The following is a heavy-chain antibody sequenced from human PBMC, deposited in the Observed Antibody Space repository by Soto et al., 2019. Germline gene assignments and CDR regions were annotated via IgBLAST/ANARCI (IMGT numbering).Heavy chain of an antibody. Sequence: PRLSCAASGFTFNRYSMNWVRQAPGKGLEWVSSVTSSSSSMLYADSVKGRFTISRDDAKDSLFLQMNSLRADDTAVYYCAREADFASSGYVLDYWGQGTLVTVSS. V-gene: IGHV3-21*01. J-gene: IGHJ4*02. CDR3: AREADFASSGYVLDY. D-gene: IGHD3-22*01. CDR1: GFTFNRYS. CDR2: VTSSSSSM.